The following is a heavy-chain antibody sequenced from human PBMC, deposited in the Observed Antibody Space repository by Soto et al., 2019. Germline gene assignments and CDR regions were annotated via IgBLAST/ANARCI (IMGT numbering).Heavy chain of an antibody. CDR1: GFTFSNYG. J-gene: IGHJ4*02. CDR2: IWYDGSNK. Sequence: QVQLVESGGGVVQPGRSLRLSCAASGFTFSNYGMHWVRQAPAKGLEWVAVIWYDGSNKYYADSVKGRFTISRDNSKKTLYLQMNSLRAEDTAVYYCARGYGSGSLIFDYWGQGTLVTVSS. D-gene: IGHD3-10*01. CDR3: ARGYGSGSLIFDY. V-gene: IGHV3-33*01.